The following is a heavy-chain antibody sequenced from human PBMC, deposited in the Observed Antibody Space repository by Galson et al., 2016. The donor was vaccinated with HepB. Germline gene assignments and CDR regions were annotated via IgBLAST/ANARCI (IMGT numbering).Heavy chain of an antibody. CDR1: GFSLTTGGVG. D-gene: IGHD3-10*01. Sequence: PALVKPTQTLTLTCTFSGFSLTTGGVGVGRIRQPPGKALEWLALIYWDDDKRYSPSLKTRLTITKDSSKSQVVLTMTNMDPVDTATCYCAHSGGTLVRGLMVGTNWFDPWGQGILVTVSS. V-gene: IGHV2-5*02. J-gene: IGHJ5*02. CDR3: AHSGGTLVRGLMVGTNWFDP. CDR2: IYWDDDK.